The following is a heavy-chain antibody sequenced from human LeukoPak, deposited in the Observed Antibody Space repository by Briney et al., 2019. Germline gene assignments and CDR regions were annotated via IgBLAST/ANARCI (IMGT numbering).Heavy chain of an antibody. CDR3: ARDSRIAVAGREGFDY. Sequence: GGSLRLSCVASGFTFSSYAMHWVRQAPGKGLEYVSAISSNGGSTYYANSVKGRFTISRDNSKNTLYLQMGSLRAEDTAVYYCARDSRIAVAGREGFDYWGQGTLVTVSS. J-gene: IGHJ4*02. CDR2: ISSNGGST. CDR1: GFTFSSYA. D-gene: IGHD6-19*01. V-gene: IGHV3-64*01.